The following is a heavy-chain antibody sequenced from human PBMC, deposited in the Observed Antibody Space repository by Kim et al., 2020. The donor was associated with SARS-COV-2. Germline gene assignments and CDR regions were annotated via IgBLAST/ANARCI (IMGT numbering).Heavy chain of an antibody. V-gene: IGHV1-69*02. J-gene: IGHJ6*02. Sequence: AQKFQGRVTITADKSTSTAYMELSSLRSEDTAVYYCARGGYDYYYYGMDVWGQGTTVTVSS. CDR3: ARGGYDYYYYGMDV. D-gene: IGHD5-12*01.